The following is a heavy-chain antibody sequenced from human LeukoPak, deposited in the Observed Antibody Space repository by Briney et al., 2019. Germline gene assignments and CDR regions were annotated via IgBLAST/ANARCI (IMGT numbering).Heavy chain of an antibody. D-gene: IGHD3-22*01. CDR2: FYSSGTA. V-gene: IGHV4-4*07. Sequence: SETLSLTCTVSGGSIGGSYYWNWIRQPAGKGLEWIGRFYSSGTANYNPSLKSRVAISVDTSKNQFSLRLTSMTAADTAIYYCARIIYYYETGGFRDYFVSWGQGTLVTVSA. J-gene: IGHJ4*02. CDR3: ARIIYYYETGGFRDYFVS. CDR1: GGSIGGSYY.